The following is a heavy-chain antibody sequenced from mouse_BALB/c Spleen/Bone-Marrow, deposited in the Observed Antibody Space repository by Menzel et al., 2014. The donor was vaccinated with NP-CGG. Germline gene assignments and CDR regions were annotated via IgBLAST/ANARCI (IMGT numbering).Heavy chain of an antibody. Sequence: EVQLQQSGPELVKPGASVKISCKASGYSFTGYFMNWVMQSHGKSLEWIGRINPYNGDIFHNQKFKGKATLTVDKSSSTAHMELRSLASEDSAVYYCARVTTDWYFDVWGAGTTVTVSS. J-gene: IGHJ1*01. V-gene: IGHV1-20*02. CDR3: ARVTTDWYFDV. CDR2: INPYNGDI. D-gene: IGHD1-1*01. CDR1: GYSFTGYF.